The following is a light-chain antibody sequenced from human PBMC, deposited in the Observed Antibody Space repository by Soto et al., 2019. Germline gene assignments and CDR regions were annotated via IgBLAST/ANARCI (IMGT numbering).Light chain of an antibody. Sequence: DIQLTQSPSFLSASVGDRVTITCRASQGISTYLGWLQQKPGKAPQLLIYTASTLQSGVPSRFSGSGSGTEFTLTISSLHPEDFATYYCQQLKSFPITFGQGTRLEIK. CDR1: QGISTY. CDR3: QQLKSFPIT. J-gene: IGKJ5*01. CDR2: TAS. V-gene: IGKV1-9*01.